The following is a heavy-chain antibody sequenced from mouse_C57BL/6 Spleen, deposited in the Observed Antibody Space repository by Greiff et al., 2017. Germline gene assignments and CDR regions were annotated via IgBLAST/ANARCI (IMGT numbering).Heavy chain of an antibody. J-gene: IGHJ2*01. CDR2: IDPETGGT. D-gene: IGHD2-4*01. CDR3: TIYYDYDDGGFDY. CDR1: GYTFTDYE. V-gene: IGHV1-15*01. Sequence: VQLQQSGAELVRPGASVTLSCKASGYTFTDYEMHWVKQTPVHGLEWIGAIDPETGGTAYNQKFKGKAILTADKSSSTAYMELRSLTSEDSAVYYCTIYYDYDDGGFDYWGQGTTLTVSS.